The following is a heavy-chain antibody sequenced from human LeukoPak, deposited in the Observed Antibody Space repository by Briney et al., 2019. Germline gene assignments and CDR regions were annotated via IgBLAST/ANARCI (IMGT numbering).Heavy chain of an antibody. V-gene: IGHV3-21*01. J-gene: IGHJ6*02. D-gene: IGHD4-17*01. Sequence: PGGSLRLSCAASGFTFSSYSMNWVRQAPGKGLEWVSSISSSSSYIYYADSVKGRFTTSRDNAKNSLYLQMNSLRAEDTAVYYCARGGTVTSTLYYYGMDVWGQGTTVTVSS. CDR1: GFTFSSYS. CDR3: ARGGTVTSTLYYYGMDV. CDR2: ISSSSSYI.